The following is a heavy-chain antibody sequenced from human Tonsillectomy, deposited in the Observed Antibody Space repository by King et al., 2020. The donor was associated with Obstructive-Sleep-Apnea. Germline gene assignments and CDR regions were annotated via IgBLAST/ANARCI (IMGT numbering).Heavy chain of an antibody. Sequence: VTLKESGPALVKPTQTLTLTCTFSGFSLSTSGMCVRWIRQPPGKALEWLALIDWDDGKYYSTSLKTRPTISKDTSYNQVVLTMTNMDPVDTATYFCARISTASNYYHYSGLDVWGQGTTVTVSS. CDR3: ARISTASNYYHYSGLDV. CDR2: IDWDDGK. J-gene: IGHJ6*02. V-gene: IGHV2-70*01. CDR1: GFSLSTSGMC. D-gene: IGHD4/OR15-4a*01.